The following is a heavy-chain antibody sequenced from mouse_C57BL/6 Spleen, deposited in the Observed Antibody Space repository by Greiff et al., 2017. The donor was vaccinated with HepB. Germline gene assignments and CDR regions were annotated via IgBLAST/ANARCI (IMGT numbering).Heavy chain of an antibody. J-gene: IGHJ3*01. D-gene: IGHD2-5*01. CDR3: AIGDSNYKGWFAY. CDR2: IHPSDSDT. V-gene: IGHV1-74*01. CDR1: GYTFTSYW. Sequence: QVQLKQPGAELVKPGASVKVSCKASGYTFTSYWMHWVKQRPGQGLEWIGRIHPSDSDTNYNQKFKGKATLTVHKSSSTAYMQLSSLTSEDSAVYYCAIGDSNYKGWFAYWGQGTLVTVSA.